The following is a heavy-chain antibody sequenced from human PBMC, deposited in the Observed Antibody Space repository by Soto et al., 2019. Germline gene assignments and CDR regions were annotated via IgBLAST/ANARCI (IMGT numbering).Heavy chain of an antibody. V-gene: IGHV1-69*08. Sequence: QVQMVHSGAEVKKTGSSVKVSCAASGGSFTSYIFTWVRQAPGQGLEWMGRVIPIQGTANYALKFQDRVTNTADKSTNTVHMELRSLRPEDTSLYYCAKSLVFVDHAYMDVWGKGPTVTVSS. CDR2: VIPIQGTA. CDR3: AKSLVFVDHAYMDV. CDR1: GGSFTSYI. D-gene: IGHD2-21*01. J-gene: IGHJ6*03.